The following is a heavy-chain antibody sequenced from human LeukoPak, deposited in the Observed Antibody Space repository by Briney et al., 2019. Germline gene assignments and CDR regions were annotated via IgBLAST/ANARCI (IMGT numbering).Heavy chain of an antibody. CDR1: GGTFSTYA. CDR3: ARDDGRYFDRLGHDAFDI. J-gene: IGHJ3*02. D-gene: IGHD3-9*01. Sequence: EASVKVSCKASGGTFSTYAISWVRQAPGQGLEWMGGIIPIFGTSNYAQKFQGRVTITADESTSTASMELSSLRSEDTAVYYCARDDGRYFDRLGHDAFDIWGQGTLVTVSS. V-gene: IGHV1-69*13. CDR2: IIPIFGTS.